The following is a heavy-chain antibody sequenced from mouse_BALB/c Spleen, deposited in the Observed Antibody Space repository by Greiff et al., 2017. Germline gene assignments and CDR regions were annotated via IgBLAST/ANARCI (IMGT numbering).Heavy chain of an antibody. D-gene: IGHD2-1*01. J-gene: IGHJ3*01. Sequence: EVQGVESGGGLVQPGGSRKLSCAASGFTFSSFGMHWVRQAPEKGLEWVAYISSGSSTIYYADTVKGRFTISRDNPKNTLFLQMTSLRSEDTAMYYCARSPPIYYGGFAYWGQGTLVTVSA. CDR3: ARSPPIYYGGFAY. CDR1: GFTFSSFG. V-gene: IGHV5-17*02. CDR2: ISSGSSTI.